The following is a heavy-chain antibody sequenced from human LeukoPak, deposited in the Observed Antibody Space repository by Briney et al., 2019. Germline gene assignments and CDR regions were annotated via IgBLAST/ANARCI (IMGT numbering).Heavy chain of an antibody. CDR3: ARETPGDIVVVPAASNAFDI. Sequence: ASVKVSCKASGYTFTSYDINWVRQATGQGLEWMGWMNPNSGNTGYAQKFQGRVTMTRDTSISTAYMELSRLRSDDTAVYYCARETPGDIVVVPAASNAFDIWGQGTMVTVSS. CDR1: GYTFTSYD. V-gene: IGHV1-8*02. D-gene: IGHD2-2*01. J-gene: IGHJ3*02. CDR2: MNPNSGNT.